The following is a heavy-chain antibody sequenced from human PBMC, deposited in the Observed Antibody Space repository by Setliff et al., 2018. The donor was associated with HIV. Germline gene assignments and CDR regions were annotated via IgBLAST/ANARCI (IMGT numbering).Heavy chain of an antibody. CDR3: AQLLLPLGAYNYET. V-gene: IGHV2-5*01. J-gene: IGHJ5*02. D-gene: IGHD1-1*01. CDR1: GVSLSTSGEG. Sequence: SGPTLVNPTQTLTLTCTFSGVSLSTSGEGEGWIRQPPGKPLEWLAHIFSNDEKSYSTSLKTRLTISRDTSKNQVVLIMTNVDPVDTATYYCAQLLLPLGAYNYETWGQGMLVTVSS. CDR2: IFSNDEK.